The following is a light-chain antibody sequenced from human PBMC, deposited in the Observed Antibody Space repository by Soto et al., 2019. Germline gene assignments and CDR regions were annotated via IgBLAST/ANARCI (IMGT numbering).Light chain of an antibody. CDR3: ETWDSNTRV. V-gene: IGLV4-60*02. Sequence: QPVLTQSSSASASLGSSVKLTCTLSSGHSSYIIAWHQQQPGKAPRSLMKLEGSGSYYKGSGVPDRFSGSSSGADRYLTISNLQFEDEADYYCETWDSNTRVFGGGTKLTVL. J-gene: IGLJ3*02. CDR2: LEGSGSY. CDR1: SGHSSYI.